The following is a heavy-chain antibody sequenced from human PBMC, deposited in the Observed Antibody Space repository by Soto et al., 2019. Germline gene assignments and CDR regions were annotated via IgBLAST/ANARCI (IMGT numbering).Heavy chain of an antibody. V-gene: IGHV4-59*01. CDR1: GGSISSYY. CDR3: ARAIITGSKVYYYYYGMDV. J-gene: IGHJ6*02. D-gene: IGHD3-9*01. CDR2: IYYSGST. Sequence: SETLSLTCTVSGGSISSYYWSWIRQPPGKGLEWIGYIYYSGSTNYNPSLKSRVTISVDTSKNQFSLKLSSVTAADTAVYYCARAIITGSKVYYYYYGMDVWGQGTTVTVSS.